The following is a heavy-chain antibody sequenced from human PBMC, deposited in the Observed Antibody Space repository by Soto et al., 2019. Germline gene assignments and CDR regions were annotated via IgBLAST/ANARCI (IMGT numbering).Heavy chain of an antibody. CDR1: GFTFTSYA. D-gene: IGHD2-15*01. CDR2: ISGGGGST. J-gene: IGHJ5*02. Sequence: EVQLLESGGGLVRPGGSLRLSCATSGFTFTSYAMNWVRQAPGKGLEWVSTISGGGGSTYYADSVKGRFTVSRDNSKNTVYLQMNSLRAEDTAVYYCAIGFVVVVVAALTWGQGPLVTVSS. CDR3: AIGFVVVVVAALT. V-gene: IGHV3-23*01.